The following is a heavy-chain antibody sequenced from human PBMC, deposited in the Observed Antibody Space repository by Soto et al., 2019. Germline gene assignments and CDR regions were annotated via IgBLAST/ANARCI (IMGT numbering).Heavy chain of an antibody. V-gene: IGHV1-2*02. Sequence: QVQLVQSGAEVKKPGASVKVSCRASEYTFTEHYMQWVRQAPGQGLEWMGWINPDSGDTDYAQKFQGRVTMTRDTSISTAYMEVSRLRSEDTAMYYGTTHAGYYYNDYWGPGTLVTVSS. J-gene: IGHJ4*02. D-gene: IGHD3-9*01. CDR1: EYTFTEHY. CDR3: TTHAGYYYNDY. CDR2: INPDSGDT.